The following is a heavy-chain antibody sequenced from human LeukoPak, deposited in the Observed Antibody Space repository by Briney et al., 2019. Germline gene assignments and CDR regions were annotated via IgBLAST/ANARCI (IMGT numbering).Heavy chain of an antibody. CDR2: IWYDGSNK. CDR1: GFTFSSYG. D-gene: IGHD4-11*01. J-gene: IGHJ4*02. Sequence: GGSLRLSCAASGFTFSSYGMHWARQAPGKGLEWVAVIWYDGSNKYYADSVKGRFTISRDNSKNTLYLQMNSLRAEDTAVYYCARDRDYSNYGPSDYWGQGTLVTVSS. CDR3: ARDRDYSNYGPSDY. V-gene: IGHV3-33*01.